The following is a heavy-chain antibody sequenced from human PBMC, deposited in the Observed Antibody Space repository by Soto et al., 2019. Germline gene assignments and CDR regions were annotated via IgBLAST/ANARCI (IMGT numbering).Heavy chain of an antibody. CDR1: GFTFSSYL. V-gene: IGHV3-7*01. J-gene: IGHJ4*02. D-gene: IGHD3-10*01. Sequence: EVQLVESGGGLVQPGGSLKLSCAASGFTFSSYLMSWVRQAPGKGLEWVANMNQDGSEIYYVDSVRGRFTISRDNAENSLYLQMNCLRAEDTAVYYCARGRSLLWFGEPRGQGNLVTVSS. CDR2: MNQDGSEI. CDR3: ARGRSLLWFGEP.